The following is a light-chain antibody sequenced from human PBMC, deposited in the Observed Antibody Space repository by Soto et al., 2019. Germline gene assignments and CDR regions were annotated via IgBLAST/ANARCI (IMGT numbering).Light chain of an antibody. CDR2: GAS. Sequence: EIVLTQSPGTLSLSPGERATLSCRASQSVSSNYLAWYQQKPGQAPRLLIYGASSRATGIPDRFSGSGSGTDFTLTNRRLEPEDFVVYYCHHYGSSPRTFGHGTKVEI. CDR1: QSVSSNY. J-gene: IGKJ1*01. CDR3: HHYGSSPRT. V-gene: IGKV3-20*01.